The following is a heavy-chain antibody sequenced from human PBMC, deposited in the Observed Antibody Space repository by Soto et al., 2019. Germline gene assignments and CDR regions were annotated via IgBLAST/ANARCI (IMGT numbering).Heavy chain of an antibody. CDR1: DGSISSYY. J-gene: IGHJ5*02. CDR3: AREDSRWFDP. Sequence: SETLSLTCTVSDGSISSYYWSWIRQPPGKGLEWIGYIYHSGTTSYNPSLKSRVTISINTSKNQFSLKLNSVTAADTAVYYCAREDSRWFDPWGQGTLVTVSS. CDR2: IYHSGTT. V-gene: IGHV4-59*01.